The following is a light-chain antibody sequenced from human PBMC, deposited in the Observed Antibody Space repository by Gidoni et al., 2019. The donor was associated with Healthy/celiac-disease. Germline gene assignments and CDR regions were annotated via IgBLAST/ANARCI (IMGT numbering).Light chain of an antibody. CDR2: AAS. J-gene: IGKJ2*01. V-gene: IGKV1-39*01. CDR1: QNISSY. CDR3: QQCYSTPRT. Sequence: DIKMTQSPSSLSASVGDRVTITCRASQNISSYLNWYQQKPGKAPKLLIYAASSLQSGVPSRFSGSGSGTDFTLTISSLQPEDFATYYCQQCYSTPRTFGQGTKLEIK.